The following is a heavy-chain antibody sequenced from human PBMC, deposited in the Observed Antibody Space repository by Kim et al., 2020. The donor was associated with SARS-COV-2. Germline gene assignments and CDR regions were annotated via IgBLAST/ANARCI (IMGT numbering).Heavy chain of an antibody. CDR1: GFTFSSYW. CDR2: VNSDGSST. Sequence: GGSLRLSCAASGFTFSSYWMHWVRQAPGKGLVWVSRVNSDGSSTSYADSVKGRFTISRDNAKNTLYLQMNSLRADDTAVYYCARGVGRRNWFDPCDQGTLLTVSS. D-gene: IGHD1-26*01. CDR3: ARGVGRRNWFDP. V-gene: IGHV3-74*01. J-gene: IGHJ5*02.